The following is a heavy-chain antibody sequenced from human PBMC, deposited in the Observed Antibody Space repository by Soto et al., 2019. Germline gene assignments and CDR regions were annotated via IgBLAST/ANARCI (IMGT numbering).Heavy chain of an antibody. D-gene: IGHD4-17*01. CDR1: GGTFSSYA. J-gene: IGHJ3*02. CDR3: AGVLTTVVTPWGAFDI. Sequence: QVQLVQSGAEVKKPGSSVKVSCKASGGTFSSYAISWVRQAPGQGLEWMGGIIPIFGTANYAQKFQGRVTITADESTSTAYMELSSLRSEDTAVYYCAGVLTTVVTPWGAFDIWGQGTMVTVSS. CDR2: IIPIFGTA. V-gene: IGHV1-69*12.